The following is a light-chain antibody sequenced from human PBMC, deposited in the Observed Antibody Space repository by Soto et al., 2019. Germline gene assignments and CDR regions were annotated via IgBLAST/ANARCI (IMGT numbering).Light chain of an antibody. CDR2: AAS. J-gene: IGKJ1*01. Sequence: DIQMTQSPSSVSASVGDRVTLSCRASQSIITWLAWYQQKPGKAPKLLIYAASSFQSGVPSRFSGSGSGTEFTLTISSLQPDDLATYYCQQYDHYWTFGQGTKVDIK. CDR1: QSIITW. V-gene: IGKV1D-16*01. CDR3: QQYDHYWT.